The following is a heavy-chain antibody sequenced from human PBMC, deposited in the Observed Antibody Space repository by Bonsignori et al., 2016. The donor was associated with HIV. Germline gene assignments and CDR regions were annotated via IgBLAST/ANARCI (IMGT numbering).Heavy chain of an antibody. CDR2: VYFGWGP. V-gene: IGHV4-39*02. CDR1: GAFVGEKNFH. J-gene: IGHJ6*03. CDR3: ARLSTYAYSNLYYYMDV. D-gene: IGHD4-11*01. Sequence: QLRLQESGPGLVKPSETLSLTCSVFGAFVGEKNFHWGWIRAAPHGAGSWRWSWVRVYFGWGPSYCRSVPPRAGLTMSTRHVHEPTSPSSLTSVTAADTAVYFCARLSTYAYSNLYYYMDVWGKGPRSPSP.